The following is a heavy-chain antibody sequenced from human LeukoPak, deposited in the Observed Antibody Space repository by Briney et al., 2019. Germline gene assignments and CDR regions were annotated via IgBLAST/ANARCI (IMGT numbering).Heavy chain of an antibody. Sequence: ASVKVSCKASGYTFSIYNMHWVRQAPGQGLEWMGIINPSGGTSYAQKLQGRITMTRDTSTSTLYMELSRLKSEDTAVYYCGREGVAGTGLDYWGQGTLVTVSS. V-gene: IGHV1-46*01. CDR3: GREGVAGTGLDY. D-gene: IGHD6-13*01. J-gene: IGHJ4*01. CDR1: GYTFSIYN. CDR2: INPSGGT.